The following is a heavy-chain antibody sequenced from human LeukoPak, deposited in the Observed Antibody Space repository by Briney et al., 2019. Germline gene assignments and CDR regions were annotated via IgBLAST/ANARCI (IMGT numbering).Heavy chain of an antibody. V-gene: IGHV4-4*07. CDR2: IYTSGST. J-gene: IGHJ5*02. D-gene: IGHD1-26*01. Sequence: SETLSLTCTVSGGSISSYYWSWIRQPAGKGLEWIGRIYTSGSTNYNPSLKSRVTMSVDTSKNQFSLKLSSVTAADTAVYYCARDGRVGATGRVDPWGQGTLVTVSS. CDR3: ARDGRVGATGRVDP. CDR1: GGSISSYY.